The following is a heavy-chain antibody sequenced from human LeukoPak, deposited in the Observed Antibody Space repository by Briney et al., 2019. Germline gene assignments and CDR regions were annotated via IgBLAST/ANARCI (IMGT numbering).Heavy chain of an antibody. Sequence: GGSLRLSCAASGITFNSYAMHWVRQAPGKGLEWVAVISHDGSNRYYGDSVKGRFTISRDNSKNTLFLQMDSLRAGDTAVYYCASGYTYYYGSGSYHWGQGTLVTVSS. J-gene: IGHJ4*02. CDR2: ISHDGSNR. CDR1: GITFNSYA. V-gene: IGHV3-30*04. D-gene: IGHD3-10*01. CDR3: ASGYTYYYGSGSYH.